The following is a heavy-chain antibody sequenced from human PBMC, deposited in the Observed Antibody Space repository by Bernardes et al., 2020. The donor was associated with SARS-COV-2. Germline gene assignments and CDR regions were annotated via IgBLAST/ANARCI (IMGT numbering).Heavy chain of an antibody. CDR3: ARGGRSSYGNYYYYGMDV. V-gene: IGHV3-21*01. D-gene: IGHD5-18*01. J-gene: IGHJ6*02. CDR2: ISSSSSYR. CDR1: GFTFRSDS. Sequence: GRPLRLSCAASGFTFRSDSMNWVRNGPGKGLEWVSSISSSSSYRYYADSVKGRFTISRDNAKNSLYLQMNSLRAEDTAVYYCARGGRSSYGNYYYYGMDVWGQGTTVTVSS.